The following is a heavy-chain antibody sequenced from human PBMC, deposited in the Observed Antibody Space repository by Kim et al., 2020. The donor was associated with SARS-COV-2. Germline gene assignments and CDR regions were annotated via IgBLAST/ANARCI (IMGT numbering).Heavy chain of an antibody. J-gene: IGHJ4*02. CDR1: GFTFSSYS. CDR2: ISSSSSYI. D-gene: IGHD5-12*01. Sequence: GGSLRLSCAASGFTFSSYSMNWVRQAPGKGLEWVSSISSSSSYIYYADSVKGRFTISRDNAKNSLYLQMNSLRAEDTAVYYCARVRVDWVKGDYWGQGTLVTVSS. V-gene: IGHV3-21*01. CDR3: ARVRVDWVKGDY.